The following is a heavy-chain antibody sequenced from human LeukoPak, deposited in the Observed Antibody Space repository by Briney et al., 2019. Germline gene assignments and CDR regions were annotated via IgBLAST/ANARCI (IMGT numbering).Heavy chain of an antibody. CDR3: ARREGYSSGMLNY. Sequence: SSETLSLTCAVYGGSFSGYYWSWIRQPPGKGLEWIGEINHSGSTNYNPSLKSRVTISVDTSKNQFSLKLSSVTAADTAVYYCARREGYSSGMLNYWGQGTLVTVSS. CDR2: INHSGST. V-gene: IGHV4-34*01. J-gene: IGHJ4*02. CDR1: GGSFSGYY. D-gene: IGHD6-19*01.